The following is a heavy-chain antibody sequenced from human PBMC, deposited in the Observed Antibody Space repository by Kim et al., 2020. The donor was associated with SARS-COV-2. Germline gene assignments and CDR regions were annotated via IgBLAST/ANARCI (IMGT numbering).Heavy chain of an antibody. V-gene: IGHV3-7*01. D-gene: IGHD2-21*02. CDR2: VNQVGSKT. Sequence: GGSLRLSCAASGFSFSTYYMSWVRQAPGMGLEWVANVNQVGSKTSYLGSVKGRFTISRDNAKNSLYLQMNSLRAEDTAVYYCASTLYIGDWQSWTYWGQG. CDR1: GFSFSTYY. J-gene: IGHJ4*02. CDR3: ASTLYIGDWQSWTY.